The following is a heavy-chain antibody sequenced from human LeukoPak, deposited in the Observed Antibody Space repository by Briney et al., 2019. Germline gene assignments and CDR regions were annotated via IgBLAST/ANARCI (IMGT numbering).Heavy chain of an antibody. Sequence: SETLSLTCTVSGGSISSGSYYWSWIRQPAGKGLEWIGRIYTSGSTNYNPSLKSRVTISVDTSKNQFSLKLSSVTAADTAVYYCASGAAAGSGSWFDPWGREPWSPSPQ. CDR2: IYTSGST. D-gene: IGHD6-13*01. CDR3: ASGAAAGSGSWFDP. J-gene: IGHJ5*02. V-gene: IGHV4-61*02. CDR1: GGSISSGSYY.